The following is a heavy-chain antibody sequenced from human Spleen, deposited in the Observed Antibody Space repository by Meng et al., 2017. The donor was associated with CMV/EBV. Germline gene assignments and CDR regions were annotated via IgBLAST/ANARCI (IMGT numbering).Heavy chain of an antibody. V-gene: IGHV3-53*01. CDR3: ATSWWVD. D-gene: IGHD2-15*01. J-gene: IGHJ4*02. CDR2: IYTDGNT. CDR1: GFNFRSRY. Sequence: LTLTCAASGFNFRSRYMTWVRQAPGKGLEWVSVIYTDGNTNYADTVKGRFTISRDTSKNTVYLQMNSLSIEDTAIYYCATSWWVDWGQGTLVTVSS.